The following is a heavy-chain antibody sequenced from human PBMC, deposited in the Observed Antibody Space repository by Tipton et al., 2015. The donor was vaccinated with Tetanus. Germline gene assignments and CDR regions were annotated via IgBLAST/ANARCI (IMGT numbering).Heavy chain of an antibody. D-gene: IGHD4-17*01. V-gene: IGHV3-30-3*01. J-gene: IGHJ4*02. Sequence: RSLRLSCAASGFTFNNYAMHWVRQAPGKGLEWVAVISYDGSNKYDAESVKGRLTISRDNSNNTLYVQMDSLRAEDTAVYYCARLYGDYFHAMGYWGQGTLVTVSS. CDR2: ISYDGSNK. CDR1: GFTFNNYA. CDR3: ARLYGDYFHAMGY.